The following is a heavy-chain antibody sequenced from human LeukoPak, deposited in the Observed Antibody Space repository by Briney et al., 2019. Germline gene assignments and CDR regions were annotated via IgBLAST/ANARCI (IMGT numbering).Heavy chain of an antibody. V-gene: IGHV3-74*01. Sequence: PGGSLRLSCAASGFTFNNYWIHWVRQAPGKGLVWVSRINSDGSTTNYTDSVKGRFTISRDNAKNTLYLQMNSLRAEDTAVYYCAKAPVTTCSGTFCYPFDYWGQGTLVTVSS. CDR2: INSDGSTT. D-gene: IGHD2-15*01. CDR3: AKAPVTTCSGTFCYPFDY. CDR1: GFTFNNYW. J-gene: IGHJ4*02.